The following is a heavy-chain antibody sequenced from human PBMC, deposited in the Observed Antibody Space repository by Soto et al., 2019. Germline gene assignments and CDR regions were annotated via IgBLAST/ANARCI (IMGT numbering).Heavy chain of an antibody. J-gene: IGHJ4*02. D-gene: IGHD3-3*01. CDR1: GGSFSGYC. CDR3: ARGRKYYDFWSGYSHPRYYFNY. Sequence: QVQLQQWGAGLLKPSETLSLTCAVYGGSFSGYCWSWIRQPPGKGLEWIGEINHSGRTNYNPSLKSRVTISVYTSKSQFSLKLTSVTAADTAVYYCARGRKYYDFWSGYSHPRYYFNYWGQGTLVTVSS. V-gene: IGHV4-34*01. CDR2: INHSGRT.